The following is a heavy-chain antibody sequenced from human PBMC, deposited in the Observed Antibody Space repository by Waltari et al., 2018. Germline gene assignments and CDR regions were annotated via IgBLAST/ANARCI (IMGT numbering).Heavy chain of an antibody. Sequence: QVQLVESGGGVVQPGRSLRLSCAASGFTFSSYALHWVRQAPGKGLEWVAVISYDGSNKYYADSVKGRFTISRDNSKNTLYLQMNSLRAEDTAVYYCARDGYWGAAAKYYFDYWGQGTLVTVSS. CDR2: ISYDGSNK. CDR3: ARDGYWGAAAKYYFDY. CDR1: GFTFSSYA. D-gene: IGHD6-25*01. J-gene: IGHJ4*02. V-gene: IGHV3-30-3*01.